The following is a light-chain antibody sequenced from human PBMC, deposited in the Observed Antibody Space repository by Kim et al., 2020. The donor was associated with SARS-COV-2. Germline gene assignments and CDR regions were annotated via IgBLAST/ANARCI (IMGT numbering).Light chain of an antibody. V-gene: IGLV3-19*01. J-gene: IGLJ3*02. Sequence: SSELTQDPAVSVALGQTVRITCQGDSLRSYYASWYQQKPGQAPVLVIYGKNNRPSGIPDRFSGSNSGNTASLTITGAQAEDEADYYCNPRDSRGNHLVFG. CDR3: NPRDSRGNHLV. CDR2: GKN. CDR1: SLRSYY.